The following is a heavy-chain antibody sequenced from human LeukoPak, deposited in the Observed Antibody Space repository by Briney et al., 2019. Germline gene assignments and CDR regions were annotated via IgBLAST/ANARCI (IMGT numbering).Heavy chain of an antibody. J-gene: IGHJ4*02. D-gene: IGHD5-18*01. CDR1: GFTFANYG. CDR2: IRYDGDSK. V-gene: IGHV3-30*02. CDR3: AKGEKGNGVQLWLRLGNKVDF. Sequence: GGSLRLSCAASGFTFANYGMHWVRQAPGKGLEWLAFIRYDGDSKYYSDSVKGRFTISRDNSKNTLYLQMKGLRLEDTAVYYCAKGEKGNGVQLWLRLGNKVDFWGQGTLVTVSS.